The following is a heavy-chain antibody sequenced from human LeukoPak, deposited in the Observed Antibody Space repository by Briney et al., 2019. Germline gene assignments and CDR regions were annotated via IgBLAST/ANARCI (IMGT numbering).Heavy chain of an antibody. D-gene: IGHD1-7*01. CDR1: GFTFSTYW. V-gene: IGHV3-74*01. CDR3: ARGGLELVDY. J-gene: IGHJ4*02. CDR2: TNPDESST. Sequence: PGVSLRLSCAASGFTFSTYWMHWVRQAPGKGLVWVSRTNPDESSTSYADSVKGRFTIPRDNAKNTLYLQLNSLRDDDTAVYYCARGGLELVDYWGQGTLVTVS.